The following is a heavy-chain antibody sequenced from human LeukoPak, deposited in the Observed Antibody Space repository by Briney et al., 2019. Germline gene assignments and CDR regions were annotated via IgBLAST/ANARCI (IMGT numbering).Heavy chain of an antibody. V-gene: IGHV1-24*01. Sequence: ASVKVSCKVSGYTLTELSMHWVRQAPGKGLEWVGGFDPEDGETIYAQKFQGRVTMTEDTSTDTAYMELSSLRSEDTAVYYCATVPGITMVRGGTSGYWGQGTLVTVSS. CDR3: ATVPGITMVRGGTSGY. D-gene: IGHD3-10*01. J-gene: IGHJ4*02. CDR1: GYTLTELS. CDR2: FDPEDGET.